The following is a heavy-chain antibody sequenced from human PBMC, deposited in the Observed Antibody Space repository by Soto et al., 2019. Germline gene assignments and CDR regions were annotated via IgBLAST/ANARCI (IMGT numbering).Heavy chain of an antibody. V-gene: IGHV1-8*01. Sequence: QVQLVQSGAEVKKPGASVKVSCKASGYTCTSYDINWVRQATGQGLEWMGWMNPNSGNTGYAQKFQGRVTVTRNTSIRTAYLELSSMRSEDTAVYYCARVYCSGGSCSLDYWGQGTLVTVSS. J-gene: IGHJ4*02. CDR2: MNPNSGNT. CDR3: ARVYCSGGSCSLDY. D-gene: IGHD2-15*01. CDR1: GYTCTSYD.